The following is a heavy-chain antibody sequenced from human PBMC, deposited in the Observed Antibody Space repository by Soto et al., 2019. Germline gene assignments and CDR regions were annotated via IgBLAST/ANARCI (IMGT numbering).Heavy chain of an antibody. CDR1: GGSISSSNW. V-gene: IGHV4-4*02. CDR2: IYHSGST. Sequence: SETLSLTCAVSGGSISSSNWWSWVRQPPGKGLEWIGEIYHSGSTNYNPSLKSRVTISVDKSKNQFSLKLSSVTAADTAVYYCARRSITMVRGVMWAFDIWGQGTMVTV. D-gene: IGHD3-10*01. J-gene: IGHJ3*02. CDR3: ARRSITMVRGVMWAFDI.